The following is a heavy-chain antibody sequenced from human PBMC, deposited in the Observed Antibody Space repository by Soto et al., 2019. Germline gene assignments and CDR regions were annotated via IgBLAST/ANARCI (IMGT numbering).Heavy chain of an antibody. CDR3: TTDPDTIFQMLPHDAFDI. CDR1: GFTFSNAW. D-gene: IGHD3-9*01. Sequence: GGSLRLSCAASGFTFSNAWMNWVRQAPGKGLEWVGRIKSKTDGGTTDYAAPVKGRFTISRDDSKNTLYLQMNSLKTEDTAVYYCTTDPDTIFQMLPHDAFDIWGQGTMVTVSS. CDR2: IKSKTDGGTT. J-gene: IGHJ3*02. V-gene: IGHV3-15*07.